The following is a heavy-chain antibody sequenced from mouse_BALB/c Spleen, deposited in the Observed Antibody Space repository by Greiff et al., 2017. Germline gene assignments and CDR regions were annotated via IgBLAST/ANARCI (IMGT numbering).Heavy chain of an antibody. CDR3: ARGGYGNYGYFDY. CDR1: GYTFSSYW. J-gene: IGHJ2*01. Sequence: QVQLQQSGAELMKPGASVKISCKATGYTFSSYWIEWVKQRPGHGLEWIGEILPGSGSTNYNEKFKGKATFTADTSSNTAYMQLSSLTSEDSAVYYCARGGYGNYGYFDYWGQGTTLTVSS. D-gene: IGHD2-10*02. CDR2: ILPGSGST. V-gene: IGHV1-9*01.